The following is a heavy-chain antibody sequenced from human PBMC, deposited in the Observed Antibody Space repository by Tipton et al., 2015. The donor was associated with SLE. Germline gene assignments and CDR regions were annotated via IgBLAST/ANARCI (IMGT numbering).Heavy chain of an antibody. CDR1: GDSISSKTYF. V-gene: IGHV4-39*07. CDR3: ARHQSFRGGSYDFWSGLYHFDY. D-gene: IGHD3-3*01. CDR2: IVFGGST. Sequence: TLSLTCTVSGDSISSKTYFWGWIRQSPEKGLEWLGSIVFGGSTYRNPSLMSRVSISIDTSKSQLSLRLSSVTAADTAVYYCARHQSFRGGSYDFWSGLYHFDYWGQGALVTVSS. J-gene: IGHJ4*02.